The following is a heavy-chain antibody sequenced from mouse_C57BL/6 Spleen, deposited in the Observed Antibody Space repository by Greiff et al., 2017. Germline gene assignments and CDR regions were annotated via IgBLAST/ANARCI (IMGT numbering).Heavy chain of an antibody. J-gene: IGHJ3*01. D-gene: IGHD4-1*01. V-gene: IGHV5-4*01. CDR2: ISDGGSYT. Sequence: EVQLQESGGGLVKPGGSLKLSCAASGFTFSSYAMSWVRQTPEKRLEWVATISDGGSYTYYPDNVKGRFTISRDNAKNNLYLQMSHLKSEDTAMYYCARDWDGAYWGQGTLVTVSA. CDR1: GFTFSSYA. CDR3: ARDWDGAY.